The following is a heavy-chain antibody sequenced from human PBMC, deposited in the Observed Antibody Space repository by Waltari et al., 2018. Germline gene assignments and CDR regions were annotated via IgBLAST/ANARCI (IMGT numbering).Heavy chain of an antibody. CDR3: ARSPGWNYYYYGMDV. CDR1: GFSLSNARMG. Sequence: QVTFKESGPVLVTPTETLTLTCTVSGFSLSNARMGVSWIRQPPGKALEWLAHIFSNDEKSYSTSLKSRLTISKDTSKSQVVLTMTNMDPVDTATYYCARSPGWNYYYYGMDVWGQGTTVTVSS. D-gene: IGHD6-19*01. J-gene: IGHJ6*02. V-gene: IGHV2-26*01. CDR2: IFSNDEK.